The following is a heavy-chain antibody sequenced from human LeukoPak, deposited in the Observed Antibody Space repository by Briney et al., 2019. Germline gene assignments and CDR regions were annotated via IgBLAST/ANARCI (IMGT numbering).Heavy chain of an antibody. Sequence: ASVKVSCKASGYTFTGYYMHWGRQAPGQGLECMGRINPNSGGANYAQKFQGRVTMTRDTSISTAYMELSRLRSDDTAVYYCARLWFGETPNDYWGQGTLVTVSS. D-gene: IGHD3-10*01. CDR1: GYTFTGYY. V-gene: IGHV1-2*06. CDR2: INPNSGGA. CDR3: ARLWFGETPNDY. J-gene: IGHJ4*02.